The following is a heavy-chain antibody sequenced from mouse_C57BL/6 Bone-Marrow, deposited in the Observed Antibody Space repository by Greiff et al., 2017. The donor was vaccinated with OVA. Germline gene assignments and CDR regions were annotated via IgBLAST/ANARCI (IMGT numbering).Heavy chain of an antibody. CDR2: IWWDDDK. J-gene: IGHJ1*03. CDR3: ARNGLLWYRHWYFDV. V-gene: IGHV8-8*01. Sequence: VTLKVSGPGILQPSQTLSLSCSFSGFSLSTFGMGVGWLRQPSGKGLVWLAHIWWDDDKYYNPALKSRLTISKDTSKNQGYPKIANVDTADTATYYGARNGLLWYRHWYFDVWGTGTTVTVSS. CDR1: GFSLSTFGMG. D-gene: IGHD2-1*01.